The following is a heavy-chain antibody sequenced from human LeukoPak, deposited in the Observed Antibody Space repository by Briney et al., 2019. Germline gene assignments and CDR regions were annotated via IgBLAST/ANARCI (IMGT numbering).Heavy chain of an antibody. CDR1: GGSISSYY. V-gene: IGHV4-59*08. CDR3: ARLVKVTYNCGMDV. D-gene: IGHD2-21*01. CDR2: IYYSGST. J-gene: IGHJ6*02. Sequence: SRTLSLTCTVAGGSISSYYWTWIRQHPGNGLEWIGYIYYSGSTNYSPSPKSRVTISVDTYKNKFSLKLSSMTAADTAVYYCARLVKVTYNCGMDVWGQGTTVTVSS.